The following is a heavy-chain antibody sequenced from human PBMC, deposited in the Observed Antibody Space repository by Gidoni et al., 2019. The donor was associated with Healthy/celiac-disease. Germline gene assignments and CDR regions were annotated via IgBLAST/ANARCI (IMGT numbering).Heavy chain of an antibody. D-gene: IGHD6-13*01. CDR2: ILPIYGTA. J-gene: IGHJ6*02. CDR3: ASSWQTVYYYYGMDV. V-gene: IGHV1-69*12. Sequence: QVQLVQSGAEVKKPGSPVKVSCKASGGTFSSYAISWVRQAPGQGLEWMGGILPIYGTANNAQKFQGRVTITADESTSTAYMELSSLRSEDTAVYYCASSWQTVYYYYGMDVWGQGTTVTVSS. CDR1: GGTFSSYA.